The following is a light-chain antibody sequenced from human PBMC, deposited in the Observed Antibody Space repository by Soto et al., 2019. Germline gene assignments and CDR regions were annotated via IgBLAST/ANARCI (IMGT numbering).Light chain of an antibody. CDR1: QSVSTT. CDR3: QQYGSSPFT. V-gene: IGKV3-20*01. CDR2: GAS. Sequence: ETVMTQTPATLSVSPVQRDSLSCMASQSVSTTVAWYHEKHGQAPRVLIYGASSRATGIPDRFSGSWSGTDFNLTISRLEPEDVSVYYCQQYGSSPFTLGPGTKVDIK. J-gene: IGKJ3*01.